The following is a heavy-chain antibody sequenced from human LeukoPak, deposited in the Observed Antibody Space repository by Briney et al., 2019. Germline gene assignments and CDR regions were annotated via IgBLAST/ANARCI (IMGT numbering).Heavy chain of an antibody. Sequence: GGSLRLSCAASGFTFSSYWMHWVRQAPGKGLVWVSRINSDGSSTSYADSVKGRFTISRDNAKNTLYLRMNSLRAEDTAVYYCARGNGYSSGWYAFDIWGQGTMVTVSS. CDR2: INSDGSST. CDR1: GFTFSSYW. CDR3: ARGNGYSSGWYAFDI. V-gene: IGHV3-74*01. J-gene: IGHJ3*02. D-gene: IGHD6-19*01.